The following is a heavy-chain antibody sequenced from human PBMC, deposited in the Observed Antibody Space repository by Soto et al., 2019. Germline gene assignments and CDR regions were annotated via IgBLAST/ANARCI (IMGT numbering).Heavy chain of an antibody. CDR1: GGSISNYY. J-gene: IGHJ4*02. CDR2: VYYSGST. D-gene: IGHD3-10*01. CDR3: ARHRGPTGPNY. Sequence: SETLSLTCTVSGGSISNYYWSWIRQPPGKGLEWIGSVYYSGSTYYNPSLKSRVTISIDASKNQFSLNLNSVTATDTAVYYCARHRGPTGPNYWGQGTLVTVSS. V-gene: IGHV4-39*01.